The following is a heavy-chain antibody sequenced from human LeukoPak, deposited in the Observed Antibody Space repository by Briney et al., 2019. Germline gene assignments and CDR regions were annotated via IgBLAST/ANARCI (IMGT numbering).Heavy chain of an antibody. V-gene: IGHV3-23*01. Sequence: GGSLRLSCAASGFTFSSYAMSCVRQAPGKGLEWVSAISGSGGSTYYADSVRGRFTISRDNSKNTLYLQMTSLRDEDTAVYYCAKDPSYGDPPLFLLWGQGTLVTVSS. D-gene: IGHD4-17*01. CDR2: ISGSGGST. CDR1: GFTFSSYA. J-gene: IGHJ4*02. CDR3: AKDPSYGDPPLFLL.